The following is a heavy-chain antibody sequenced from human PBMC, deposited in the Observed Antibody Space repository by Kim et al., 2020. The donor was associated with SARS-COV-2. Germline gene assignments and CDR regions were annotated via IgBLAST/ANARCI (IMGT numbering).Heavy chain of an antibody. J-gene: IGHJ6*02. D-gene: IGHD2-2*01. CDR2: INPNSGGT. Sequence: ASVKVSCKASGYTFTGYYMHWVRQAPGQGLEWMGRINPNSGGTNYAQKFQGRVTMTRDTSISTAYMELSRLRSDDTAVYYCAGEKLLYCSSTSCYGGDYYYYGMDVWGQGTTVTVSS. CDR3: AGEKLLYCSSTSCYGGDYYYYGMDV. V-gene: IGHV1-2*06. CDR1: GYTFTGYY.